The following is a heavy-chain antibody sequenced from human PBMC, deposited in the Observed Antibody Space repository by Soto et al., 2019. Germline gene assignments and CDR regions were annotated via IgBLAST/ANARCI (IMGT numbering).Heavy chain of an antibody. CDR1: GYTFTSYD. Sequence: ASVKVSCKASGYTFTSYDINWVRQATGQGLEWMGCMNPNSGNTGYAQKFQGRVTMTRNTSISTAYMELSSLRSEDTAVYYCARGVQCDFGSGSPPSNYNMALWRKGTTAPVS. J-gene: IGHJ6*03. V-gene: IGHV1-8*01. D-gene: IGHD3-3*01. CDR2: MNPNSGNT. CDR3: ARGVQCDFGSGSPPSNYNMAL.